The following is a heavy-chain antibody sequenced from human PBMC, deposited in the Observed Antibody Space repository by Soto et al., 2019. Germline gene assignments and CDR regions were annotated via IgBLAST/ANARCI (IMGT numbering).Heavy chain of an antibody. CDR2: IRSKANSYAT. CDR1: GFTFSGSA. D-gene: IGHD2-21*02. J-gene: IGHJ3*02. V-gene: IGHV3-73*01. Sequence: PGGSLRLSCAASGFTFSGSAMHWVRQASGKGLEWVGRIRSKANSYATAYAASVKGRFTISRDDSKNTAYLQMNSLKTEDTAVYYCTRGDDLDAFDIWGQGTMVTVSS. CDR3: TRGDDLDAFDI.